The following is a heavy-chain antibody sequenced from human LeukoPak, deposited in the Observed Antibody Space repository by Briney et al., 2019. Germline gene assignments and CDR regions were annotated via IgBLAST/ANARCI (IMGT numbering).Heavy chain of an antibody. CDR1: GFTFSRYW. J-gene: IGHJ4*02. V-gene: IGHV3-7*01. CDR3: ATPHLDNGDLFDY. D-gene: IGHD4-17*01. CDR2: IQQDGSEK. Sequence: PGGSLRLSCAASGFTFSRYWLSWVRQPPGKGLEWVANIQQDGSEKNYVDSVKGRFTISRDNGKNSLYLQMNSLRAEDTAVYHCATPHLDNGDLFDYWGQGTLVTVSS.